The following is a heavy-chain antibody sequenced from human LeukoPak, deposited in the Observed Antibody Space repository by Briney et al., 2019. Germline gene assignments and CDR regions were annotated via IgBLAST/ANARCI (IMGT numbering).Heavy chain of an antibody. Sequence: SETLSLTCTVSGGSISSFYWSWIRQPPGKGLEWIGYIYYSGSTNYNPSLKSRVTISVDTSKNQFSLKLSSVTAADTAVYYCARLGPPIEWELPGSFDYWGQGTLVTVSS. J-gene: IGHJ4*02. D-gene: IGHD1-26*01. CDR2: IYYSGST. CDR1: GGSISSFY. V-gene: IGHV4-59*08. CDR3: ARLGPPIEWELPGSFDY.